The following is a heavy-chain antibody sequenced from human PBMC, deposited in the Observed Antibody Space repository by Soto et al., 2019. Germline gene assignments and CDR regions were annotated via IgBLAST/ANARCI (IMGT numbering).Heavy chain of an antibody. V-gene: IGHV4-31*03. CDR1: GGSINSGGYY. D-gene: IGHD1-26*01. CDR2: IFYSRTT. J-gene: IGHJ4*02. Sequence: SETLSLTCSVSGGSINSGGYYWTWIRQYPGKGLEWIGYIFYSRTTSYNPSLKSRVTISGDTSKNQFSLTLRSVTAADSAVYYCARGVSAGVDYWGQGTLVTVSS. CDR3: ARGVSAGVDY.